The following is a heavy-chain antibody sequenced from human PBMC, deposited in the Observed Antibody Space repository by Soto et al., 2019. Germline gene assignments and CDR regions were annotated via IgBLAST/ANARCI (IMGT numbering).Heavy chain of an antibody. V-gene: IGHV4-39*01. D-gene: IGHD2-21*02. CDR3: ARHPSDFWFDP. CDR2: SYYSGST. J-gene: IGHJ5*02. Sequence: QLQLQESGPGLVKPSETLSLTCTVSGGSISSSSYFWGWIRQPPGKGLEWIGSSYYSGSTYYNPSLKSRLTESVDTYKNKFSLKLSSVTAADTAVYYCARHPSDFWFDPWGQGTLVSVSS. CDR1: GGSISSSSYF.